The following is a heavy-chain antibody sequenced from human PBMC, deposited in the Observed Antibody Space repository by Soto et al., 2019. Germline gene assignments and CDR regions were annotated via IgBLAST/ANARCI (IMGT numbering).Heavy chain of an antibody. V-gene: IGHV3-23*01. CDR3: AKGLSTVTYYYYYYGMDV. Sequence: GGSLRLSCAASGFTFSSYAMSWVRQAPGKGLEWVSAISGSGGSTYYADSVKGRFTISRDNSKNTLYLQMNSLRAEDTAVYYCAKGLSTVTYYYYYYGMDVWGQGTTVTVSS. CDR1: GFTFSSYA. D-gene: IGHD4-17*01. CDR2: ISGSGGST. J-gene: IGHJ6*02.